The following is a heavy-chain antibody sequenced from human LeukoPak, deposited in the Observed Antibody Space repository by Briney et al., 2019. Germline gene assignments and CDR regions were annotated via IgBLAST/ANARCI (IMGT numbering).Heavy chain of an antibody. V-gene: IGHV3-33*01. CDR1: GFTFSSYG. D-gene: IGHD3-9*01. J-gene: IGHJ4*02. Sequence: GGSLRLSCAASGFTFSSYGMHWVRQAPGKGLEWVAVIWYDGSNKHYADSVKGRFTISRDNSKSTLYLQMNSLRAEDTAVYYCARAFRRYDILTGYSYWGQGTLVTVSS. CDR2: IWYDGSNK. CDR3: ARAFRRYDILTGYSY.